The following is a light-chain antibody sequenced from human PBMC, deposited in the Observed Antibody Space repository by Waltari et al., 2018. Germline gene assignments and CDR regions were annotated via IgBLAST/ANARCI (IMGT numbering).Light chain of an antibody. V-gene: IGLV2-14*01. Sequence: QSALAQPASVSGSPGQSIAISCTGTSSSLGNYNYVSWYQQHPGKAPKLILYEVSDRPSGVSRRFSGSKSGNKATLTISGLQADDEADYYCSSYTNRATLRVFGTGTKVTVL. J-gene: IGLJ1*01. CDR2: EVS. CDR1: SSSLGNYNY. CDR3: SSYTNRATLRV.